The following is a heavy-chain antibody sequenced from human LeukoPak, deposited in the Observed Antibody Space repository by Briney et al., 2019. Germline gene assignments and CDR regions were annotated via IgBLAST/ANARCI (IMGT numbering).Heavy chain of an antibody. Sequence: NPGGSLRLSCAASGFSFNRYTMNWVRQAPGRGPEWVASVSSTGESTYYGDSVKGRFTISRDNTENSLSLQMNSLRAEDTALYYCASPYSTSWNDAFDAWGRGTMVTVSS. CDR2: VSSTGEST. CDR3: ASPYSTSWNDAFDA. J-gene: IGHJ3*01. V-gene: IGHV3-21*04. CDR1: GFSFNRYT. D-gene: IGHD6-13*01.